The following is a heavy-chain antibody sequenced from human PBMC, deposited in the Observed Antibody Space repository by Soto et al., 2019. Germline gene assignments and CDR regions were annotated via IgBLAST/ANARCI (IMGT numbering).Heavy chain of an antibody. Sequence: GGSLRLSCAASGFTFSGSAMHWVRQASGKGLEWVGRIRSKANSYATAYAASVKGRFTISRDDSKNTAYLQMNSLKTEDTAVYYCAKPTPRYFYYCSGYYLVSDYYYGMDVWGQGTTVTVSS. J-gene: IGHJ6*02. CDR1: GFTFSGSA. CDR2: IRSKANSYAT. CDR3: AKPTPRYFYYCSGYYLVSDYYYGMDV. D-gene: IGHD3-22*01. V-gene: IGHV3-73*01.